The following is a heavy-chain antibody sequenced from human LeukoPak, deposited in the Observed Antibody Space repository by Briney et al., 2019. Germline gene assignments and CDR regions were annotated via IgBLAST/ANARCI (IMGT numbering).Heavy chain of an antibody. Sequence: PPWGSLRLSCAASGFTFSIYAMSWVRQAPGKGLQWVSSITSRGESTWYVDSVKGRFTITRDNSENTLYLQMHSLRAEDTAVYYCARDRPNYYGSDGHYYRRDGDYWGRGTLVSVSS. V-gene: IGHV3-23*01. D-gene: IGHD3-22*01. J-gene: IGHJ4*02. CDR1: GFTFSIYA. CDR2: ITSRGEST. CDR3: ARDRPNYYGSDGHYYRRDGDY.